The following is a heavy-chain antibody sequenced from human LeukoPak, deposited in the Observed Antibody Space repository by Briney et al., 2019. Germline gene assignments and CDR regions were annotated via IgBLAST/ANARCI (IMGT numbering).Heavy chain of an antibody. J-gene: IGHJ6*04. D-gene: IGHD3-10*02. CDR2: ISSNGGST. Sequence: GSLRLSCAASGFTFSSYAMSWVGQAPGKGLEWVSAISSNGGSTYHADSVKGRFTISRDNSRNTLYMQMNSLRAEDTALYYCARDLHYYVAMDVWGKGTSVTVSS. V-gene: IGHV3-23*01. CDR1: GFTFSSYA. CDR3: ARDLHYYVAMDV.